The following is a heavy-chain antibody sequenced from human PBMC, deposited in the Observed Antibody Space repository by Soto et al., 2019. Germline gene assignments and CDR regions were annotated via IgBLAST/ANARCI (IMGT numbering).Heavy chain of an antibody. Sequence: SETLSLTCAVYGGSFSGYYWSWIRQPPGKGLEWIGEINHSGSTNYNPSLKSRVTISVDTSKNQFSLKLSSVTAADTAVYYCARGYLNGDYDKRKFYYYYMDVWGKGTTVTVSS. CDR2: INHSGST. CDR1: GGSFSGYY. D-gene: IGHD4-17*01. J-gene: IGHJ6*03. V-gene: IGHV4-34*01. CDR3: ARGYLNGDYDKRKFYYYYMDV.